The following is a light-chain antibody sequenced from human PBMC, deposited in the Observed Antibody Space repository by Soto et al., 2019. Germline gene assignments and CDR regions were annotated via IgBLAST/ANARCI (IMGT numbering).Light chain of an antibody. CDR1: QSVSSY. J-gene: IGKJ4*01. CDR2: DAS. Sequence: EIVLTQSPATLSLSPGERATLSCRASQSVSSYLAWYQQKPGQAPRLLIYDASNRATGIPARFSGSGSGTDFTLTISSLEPDDFGVYYCQQCNNWPLTFGGGTQVEIK. V-gene: IGKV3-11*01. CDR3: QQCNNWPLT.